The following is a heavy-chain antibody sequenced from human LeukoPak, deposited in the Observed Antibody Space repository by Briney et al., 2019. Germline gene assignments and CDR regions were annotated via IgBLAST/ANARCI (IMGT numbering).Heavy chain of an antibody. Sequence: PSETLSLTCTASGYSISSGYYWGWIRQPPGKGLEWIGSIYHSGSTYYNPSLKSRVTISVDTSKNQFSLKLSSVTAADTAVYYCARVSDSSGNDYWGQGTLVTVSS. CDR1: GYSISSGYY. D-gene: IGHD3-22*01. CDR2: IYHSGST. CDR3: ARVSDSSGNDY. V-gene: IGHV4-38-2*02. J-gene: IGHJ4*02.